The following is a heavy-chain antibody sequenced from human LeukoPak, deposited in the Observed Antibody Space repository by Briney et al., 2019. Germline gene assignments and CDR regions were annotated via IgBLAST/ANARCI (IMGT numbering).Heavy chain of an antibody. Sequence: ASVKVSCKASGYTFTSYAMHWVRQAPGQRLEWMGWINAGNGNTKYSQKFQGRVTITRDTSASTAYMELSSLRSEDTAVHYCARGRVAPGSGSYLTYYFDYWGQGTLVTVSS. CDR2: INAGNGNT. V-gene: IGHV1-3*01. D-gene: IGHD3-10*01. CDR3: ARGRVAPGSGSYLTYYFDY. J-gene: IGHJ4*02. CDR1: GYTFTSYA.